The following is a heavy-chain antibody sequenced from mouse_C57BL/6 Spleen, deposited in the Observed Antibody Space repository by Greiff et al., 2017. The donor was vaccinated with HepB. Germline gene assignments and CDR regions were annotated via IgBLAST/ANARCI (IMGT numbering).Heavy chain of an antibody. V-gene: IGHV2-3*01. CDR2: IWGDGST. J-gene: IGHJ3*01. Sequence: VQLVESGPGLVAPSQSLSITCTVSGFSLTSYGVSWVRQPPGKGLEWLGVIWGDGSTNYHSARISRLSISKDTSKSQVFLKLNRLQTDDTATYDCAKGADGYLRGFAYWGQGTLVTVSA. CDR3: AKGADGYLRGFAY. CDR1: GFSLTSYG. D-gene: IGHD2-3*01.